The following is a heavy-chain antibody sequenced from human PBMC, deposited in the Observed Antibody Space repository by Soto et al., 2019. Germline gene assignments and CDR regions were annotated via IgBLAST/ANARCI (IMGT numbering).Heavy chain of an antibody. CDR2: IYYSGST. D-gene: IGHD4-17*01. J-gene: IGHJ5*02. V-gene: IGHV4-30-4*01. CDR3: ARVYGDYQVSWFDP. CDR1: GGSISSGDYY. Sequence: SETLSLTCTGSGGSISSGDYYWSWIRQPPGKGLEWIGYIYYSGSTYYNPSLKSRVTISVDTSKNQFSLKLSSVTAADTAVYYRARVYGDYQVSWFDPWGQGTLVTVSS.